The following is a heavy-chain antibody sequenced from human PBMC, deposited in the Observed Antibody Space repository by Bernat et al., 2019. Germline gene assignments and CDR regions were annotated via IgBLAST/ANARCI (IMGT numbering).Heavy chain of an antibody. J-gene: IGHJ4*02. CDR1: GFTVSSNY. D-gene: IGHD1-26*01. Sequence: EVQLVESGGGLVQPGGSLRLSCAASGFTVSSNYMSWVRQAPGKGLEWVSVIYSGGSTYDADSVKGRFTISRDNSKNTLYLQMNSLRAEDTAVYYCAREWGIVGATPRVFDWGQGTLVTVSS. V-gene: IGHV3-66*01. CDR3: AREWGIVGATPRVFD. CDR2: IYSGGST.